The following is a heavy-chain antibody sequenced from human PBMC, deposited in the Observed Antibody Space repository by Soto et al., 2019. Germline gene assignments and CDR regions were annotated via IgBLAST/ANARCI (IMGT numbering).Heavy chain of an antibody. Sequence: GASLKISCKGSGYSFTSYWIGWVRQMPGKGLEWMGIIYPGDSDTRYSPSFQGQVTISADKSISTAYLQWSSLKASDTAMYYCARSSIAARVYYYYYMDVWGKGTTVTVSS. CDR1: GYSFTSYW. CDR2: IYPGDSDT. CDR3: ARSSIAARVYYYYYMDV. J-gene: IGHJ6*03. D-gene: IGHD6-6*01. V-gene: IGHV5-51*01.